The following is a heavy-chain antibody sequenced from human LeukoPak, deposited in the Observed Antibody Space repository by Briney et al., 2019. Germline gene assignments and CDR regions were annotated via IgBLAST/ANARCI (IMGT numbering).Heavy chain of an antibody. J-gene: IGHJ5*02. CDR2: VSGSGGST. D-gene: IGHD3-22*01. Sequence: GGSLRLSCAASGFTFTSYGMSWVRQAPGKGLDWVPAVSGSGGSTNYADSVTGRFTISRDNSKNTLYLQMNSLRAEDTAVYYCAKDRYYDNSANHYESESWGQGTLVTVSS. CDR3: AKDRYYDNSANHYESES. CDR1: GFTFTSYG. V-gene: IGHV3-23*01.